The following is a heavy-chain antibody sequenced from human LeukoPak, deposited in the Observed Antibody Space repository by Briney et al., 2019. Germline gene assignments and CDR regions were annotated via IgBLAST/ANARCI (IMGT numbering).Heavy chain of an antibody. J-gene: IGHJ4*02. V-gene: IGHV3-30*18. CDR3: AKGLVGATFHY. D-gene: IGHD1-26*01. Sequence: GGSLRLSCAGSGFTFSTFGFHWVRQAPGKGLEWVAVTSFDGTNKYYADSVKGRFTISRDNSKNTLYLQMNSLRAEDTAVYYCAKGLVGATFHYWGQGTLVTVSS. CDR2: TSFDGTNK. CDR1: GFTFSTFG.